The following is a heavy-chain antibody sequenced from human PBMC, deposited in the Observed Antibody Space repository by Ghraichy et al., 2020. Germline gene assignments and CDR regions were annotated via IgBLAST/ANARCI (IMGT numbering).Heavy chain of an antibody. V-gene: IGHV3-23*01. CDR1: GFTFSSYA. CDR2: ISGSGGST. J-gene: IGHJ4*02. D-gene: IGHD3-3*01. Sequence: LSLTCAASGFTFSSYAMSWVRQAPGKGLEWVSAISGSGGSTYYADSVKGRFTISRDNSKNTLYLQMNSLRAEDTAVYYCANSRRPDYDFWSGYNYWGQGTLVTVSS. CDR3: ANSRRPDYDFWSGYNY.